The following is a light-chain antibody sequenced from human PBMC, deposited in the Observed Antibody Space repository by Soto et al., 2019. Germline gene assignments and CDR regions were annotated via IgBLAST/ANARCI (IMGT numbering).Light chain of an antibody. CDR3: QQYGSSRWT. CDR1: QSVSSSY. J-gene: IGKJ1*01. V-gene: IGKV3-20*01. Sequence: EIVLRQSPGTLSLSPGERATLSCRASQSVSSSYLAWYQQNRGQAPRLLIYGASSRAPGIPDRFGGSGSGTDFTLTISRLEPEDFALYYCQQYGSSRWTFGQGTKVDIK. CDR2: GAS.